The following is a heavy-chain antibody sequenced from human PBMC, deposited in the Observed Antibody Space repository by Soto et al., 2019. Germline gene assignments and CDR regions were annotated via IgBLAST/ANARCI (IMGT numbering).Heavy chain of an antibody. Sequence: GESLKISCEGSGYNFNTYWIGWVRQMPGKGLEWMALIYPGDSDTRYSPSFEGQVTLSVDRSISTAYLQWSSLKASDTAIYYCATSTVSYVDIVSSPTPGYFDHWGQGTLVTVSS. J-gene: IGHJ4*02. V-gene: IGHV5-51*01. CDR2: IYPGDSDT. D-gene: IGHD5-12*01. CDR1: GYNFNTYW. CDR3: ATSTVSYVDIVSSPTPGYFDH.